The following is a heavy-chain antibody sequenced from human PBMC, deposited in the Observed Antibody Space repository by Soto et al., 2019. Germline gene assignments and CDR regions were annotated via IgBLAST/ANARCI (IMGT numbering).Heavy chain of an antibody. CDR1: GGSISSSSYY. CDR2: IYYSGST. D-gene: IGHD3-22*01. Sequence: SETLSLTCTVSGGSISSSSYYWGWIRQPPGKGLEWIGSIYYSGSTYYNPSLKSRVTISVDTSKNQFSLKLSSVTAADTAVYYCARIVSYYDSSGYYSVSRYYYGMDVWGKGTTVTVSS. J-gene: IGHJ6*04. V-gene: IGHV4-39*01. CDR3: ARIVSYYDSSGYYSVSRYYYGMDV.